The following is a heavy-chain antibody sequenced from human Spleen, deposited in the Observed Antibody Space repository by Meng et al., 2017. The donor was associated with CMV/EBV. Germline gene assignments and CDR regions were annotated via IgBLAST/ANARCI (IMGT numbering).Heavy chain of an antibody. D-gene: IGHD4-11*01. CDR2: IHLLDSDT. V-gene: IGHV5-51*01. CDR3: ATLDYSNYVDWFDP. CDR1: GDRITSSW. J-gene: IGHJ5*02. Sequence: GGSLRLSCKASGDRITSSWIAWVRQMPGKGLEWMGVIHLLDSDTRYSPSFQGQVSISADKSITTAYLHLSSLKASDTAMYYCATLDYSNYVDWFDPWGQGTLVTVSS.